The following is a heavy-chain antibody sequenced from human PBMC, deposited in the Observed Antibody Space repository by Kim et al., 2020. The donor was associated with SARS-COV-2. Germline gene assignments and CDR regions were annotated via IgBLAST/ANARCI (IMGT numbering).Heavy chain of an antibody. D-gene: IGHD3-22*01. CDR3: AGDTYYDSINYAFDI. J-gene: IGHJ3*02. Sequence: DSVKGRFTISRDNSKNTLYLQMNSLRAEDTAVYYCAGDTYYDSINYAFDIWGQGTMVTVSS. V-gene: IGHV3-53*01.